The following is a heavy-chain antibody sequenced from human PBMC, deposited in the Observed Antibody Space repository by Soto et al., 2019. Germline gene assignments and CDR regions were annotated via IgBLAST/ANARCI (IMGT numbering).Heavy chain of an antibody. CDR3: AKDSAQLPAYLDY. J-gene: IGHJ4*02. V-gene: IGHV3-30*18. D-gene: IGHD1-1*01. CDR2: ISYDGSKK. Sequence: XGSLKLSCAASGFTFSNYDLHWVRQAPGKGLEWVALISYDGSKKYYADSVKGRFTIARDNSNNTLYLQMNSLRGEDTAVFYCAKDSAQLPAYLDYWGQGPLVTVSS. CDR1: GFTFSNYD.